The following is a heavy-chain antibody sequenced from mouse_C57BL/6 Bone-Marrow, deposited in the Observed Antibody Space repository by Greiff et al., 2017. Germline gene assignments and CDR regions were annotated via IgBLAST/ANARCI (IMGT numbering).Heavy chain of an antibody. CDR1: GFTFSDAW. D-gene: IGHD1-1*01. V-gene: IGHV6-6*01. Sequence: EVQRVESGGGLVQPGGSMKLSCAASGFTFSDAWMDWVRQSPEKGLEWVAEIRNKANNHATYYAESVKGRFTISRDDSKSCVYLQMNSLRAEDTGIYYCTRVHYYGSSSYWYFDVWGTGTTVTGSS. J-gene: IGHJ1*03. CDR2: IRNKANNHAT. CDR3: TRVHYYGSSSYWYFDV.